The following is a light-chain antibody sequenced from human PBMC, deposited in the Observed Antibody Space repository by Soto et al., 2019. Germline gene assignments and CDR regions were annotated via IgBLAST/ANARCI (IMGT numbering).Light chain of an antibody. J-gene: IGKJ4*02. CDR2: GAS. V-gene: IGKV3-20*01. CDR3: QQYGSSPLT. CDR1: QSVSSNY. Sequence: EIVLTQSPGTLSLSPWERATLSCRASQSVSSNYLAWYQQKPGQAPRLLFYGASSRATGIPDRFSGSGSGTDFTLTISSLESEDFAVYYCQQYGSSPLTFGGGTKVDIK.